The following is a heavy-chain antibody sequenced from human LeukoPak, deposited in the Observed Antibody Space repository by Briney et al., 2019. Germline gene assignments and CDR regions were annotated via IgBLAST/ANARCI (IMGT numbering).Heavy chain of an antibody. CDR1: GLTFGNYW. V-gene: IGHV3-74*01. J-gene: IGHJ4*02. Sequence: GGSLRLSCAVSGLTFGNYWMHWVRQAPGKGLVWVSRINTDGSSTSYADSVKGRFTISRDNAKDTLYLQMSSLRAEDSAVYYCISSSPSFDYWGQGTLVTVSS. CDR3: ISSSPSFDY. CDR2: INTDGSST.